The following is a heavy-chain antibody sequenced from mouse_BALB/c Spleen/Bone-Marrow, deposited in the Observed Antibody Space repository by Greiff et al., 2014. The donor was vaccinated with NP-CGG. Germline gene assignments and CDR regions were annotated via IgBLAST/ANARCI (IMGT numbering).Heavy chain of an antibody. V-gene: IGHV1-14*01. CDR1: GYTFNSYV. D-gene: IGHD4-1*01. J-gene: IGHJ2*01. CDR2: IHPYNDGT. CDR3: ARTILGYYLAH. Sequence: EVQLQQSGPEPVKTGASVKMTCKASGYTFNSYVMHWVKQKPGQGLEWIGYIHPYNDGTKYNERFKGKATLTSDKSSSTAYMELSSLTSEDSSFYYGARTILGYYLAHWGQGTTLTGS.